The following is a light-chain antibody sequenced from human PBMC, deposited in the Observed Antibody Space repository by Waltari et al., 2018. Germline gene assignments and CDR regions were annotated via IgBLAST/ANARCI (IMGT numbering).Light chain of an antibody. Sequence: QSALTQPASVSGSPGQSITISCTGTGSDVGHYNYVSRYQQPPGKAPQLLIYDVSNRPSGVSNRFSASKSCNTASLTISGLQADDEADYYCCSYTTSRTRVFGRGTKVTVL. CDR1: GSDVGHYNY. CDR3: CSYTTSRTRV. J-gene: IGLJ3*02. V-gene: IGLV2-14*03. CDR2: DVS.